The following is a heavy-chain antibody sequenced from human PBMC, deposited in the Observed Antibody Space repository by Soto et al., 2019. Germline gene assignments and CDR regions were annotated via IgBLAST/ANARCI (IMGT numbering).Heavy chain of an antibody. CDR1: GLTFSSYA. CDR2: ISGSGGST. CDR3: ATQGVVVPAHDPNYFDY. J-gene: IGHJ4*02. D-gene: IGHD2-2*01. Sequence: PGGSLRLSCADSGLTFSSYAMSWVRQAPGEGLEWVSAISGSGGSTYYADSVKGRFTISRDNSKNTLYLQMNSLRTEDTAVYYCATQGVVVPAHDPNYFDYWGQGTLVTVSS. V-gene: IGHV3-23*01.